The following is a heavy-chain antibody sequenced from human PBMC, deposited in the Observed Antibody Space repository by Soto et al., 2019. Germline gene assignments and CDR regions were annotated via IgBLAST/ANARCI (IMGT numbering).Heavy chain of an antibody. D-gene: IGHD3-22*01. CDR3: TRDRGRRNNDGRGYYYSAY. V-gene: IGHV1-69*01. CDR1: GGTFSSYA. Sequence: QVQLVQSGAEVKKPGSSVKVSCKASGGTFSSYAISWVRQAPGQGLEWMGGIIPIFGTANYAQKRQGRVTITADESXXTASXEXXXXXXXXXXXXYCTRDRGRRNNDGRGYYYSAYWGQGTLVTV. CDR2: IIPIFGTA. J-gene: IGHJ4*02.